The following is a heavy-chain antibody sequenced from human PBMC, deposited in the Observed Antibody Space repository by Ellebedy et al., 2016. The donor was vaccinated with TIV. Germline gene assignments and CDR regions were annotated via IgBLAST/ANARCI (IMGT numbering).Heavy chain of an antibody. J-gene: IGHJ4*02. Sequence: PGGSLRLSCAASGFAFSTNYMGWVRQAPGKGLQWVSIIYTDGSTFYSDSVKGRFTVSRDNSKNTVYLQMSTLRAEDTAVYYSVTLGGSLLPYYFDFWGQGTLVTVSS. CDR3: VTLGGSLLPYYFDF. CDR1: GFAFSTNY. D-gene: IGHD3-16*01. V-gene: IGHV3-53*01. CDR2: IYTDGST.